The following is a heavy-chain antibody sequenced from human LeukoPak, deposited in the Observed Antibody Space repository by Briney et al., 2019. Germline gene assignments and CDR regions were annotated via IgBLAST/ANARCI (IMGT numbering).Heavy chain of an antibody. Sequence: GGSLRLSCVASGFTFDICAMSWVRQAPGKGLEWVSAISGSGGSTYYADSVKGRFTISRDNSKNTLYLQMNSLRAEDTAVYYCAKHEELGYFDYWGQGTLVTVSS. J-gene: IGHJ4*02. CDR2: ISGSGGST. D-gene: IGHD1-26*01. CDR3: AKHEELGYFDY. V-gene: IGHV3-23*01. CDR1: GFTFDICA.